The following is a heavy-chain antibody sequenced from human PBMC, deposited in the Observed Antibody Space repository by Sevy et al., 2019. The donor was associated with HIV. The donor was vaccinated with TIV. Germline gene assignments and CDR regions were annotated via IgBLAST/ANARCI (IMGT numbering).Heavy chain of an antibody. CDR2: ISYSGTT. CDR1: GGSINNYY. J-gene: IGHJ4*02. V-gene: IGHV4-59*08. CDR3: ARLRFWSSSSGSTNYFDY. D-gene: IGHD6-6*01. Sequence: ETLSLTCTVSGGSINNYYWSWIRQSPGKVLEWIGYISYSGTTNYNPSLKSRVTISVDTSKNQFSLKLGSVTAADTAVYYCARLRFWSSSSGSTNYFDYWGQGTLVTVSS.